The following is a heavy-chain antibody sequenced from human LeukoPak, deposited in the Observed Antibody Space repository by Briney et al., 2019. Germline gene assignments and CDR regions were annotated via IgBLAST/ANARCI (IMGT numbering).Heavy chain of an antibody. CDR1: GFTFSSYW. Sequence: GGSLRLSCAASGFTFSSYWMHWVRQAPGKGLVWVSHFNSDGTTTNYADSARGRFTITRDNAKNTLYLQMNSLRVEDTAVYYCAVGRGYDIFDYWGQGTLVTVSS. CDR2: FNSDGTTT. J-gene: IGHJ4*02. V-gene: IGHV3-74*01. D-gene: IGHD3-9*01. CDR3: AVGRGYDIFDY.